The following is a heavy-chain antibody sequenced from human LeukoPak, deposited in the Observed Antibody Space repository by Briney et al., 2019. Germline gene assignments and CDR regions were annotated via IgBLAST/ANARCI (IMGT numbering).Heavy chain of an antibody. V-gene: IGHV3-48*03. CDR1: GFTFSSCA. D-gene: IGHD4-23*01. CDR3: TKVFYGGNSRDGFDI. J-gene: IGHJ3*02. CDR2: ITSSGSTT. Sequence: GGSLRLSCAASGFTFSSCAMSWVRQAPGKGLEWVSYITSSGSTTYYADSVKGRFTISRDNAKNSLYLQMNSLRAEDTAVYYCTKVFYGGNSRDGFDIWGQGTMVTVSS.